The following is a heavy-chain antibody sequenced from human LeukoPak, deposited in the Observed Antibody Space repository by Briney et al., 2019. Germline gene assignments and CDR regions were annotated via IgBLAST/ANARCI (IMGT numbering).Heavy chain of an antibody. CDR3: ARAVSGRFDY. D-gene: IGHD6-19*01. CDR2: IYHSGST. CDR1: GGSISSGGYS. V-gene: IGHV4-30-2*01. Sequence: TPSETLSLTCAVSGGSISSGGYSWSWIRQPPGKGLEWIGYIYHSGSTYYDPSLKSRVTISVDRSKNQFSLKLSSVTAADTAIYYCARAVSGRFDYWGQGTLVTVSS. J-gene: IGHJ4*02.